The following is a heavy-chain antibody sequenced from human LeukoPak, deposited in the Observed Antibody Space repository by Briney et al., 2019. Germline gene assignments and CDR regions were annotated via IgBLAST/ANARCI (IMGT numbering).Heavy chain of an antibody. Sequence: PSETLSLTCAVDSKSFSNYYWSWIRQPPGKGLEWIGHIYYSGSTNYSPSLKSRVTMSVDTSKSQFSLKLGSVTAADTAMYYCARAGSSGYFYVGIFDIWGQGTMVTVSS. CDR1: SKSFSNYY. D-gene: IGHD3-22*01. V-gene: IGHV4-59*01. CDR2: IYYSGST. J-gene: IGHJ3*02. CDR3: ARAGSSGYFYVGIFDI.